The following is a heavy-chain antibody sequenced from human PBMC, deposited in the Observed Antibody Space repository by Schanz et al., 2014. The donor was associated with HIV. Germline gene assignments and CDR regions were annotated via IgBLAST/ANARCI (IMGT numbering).Heavy chain of an antibody. CDR3: ARVANWDYYGMDV. CDR2: ISYDGSNK. V-gene: IGHV3-30-3*01. Sequence: QVQLVESGGGVVQPGRSLRLSCAASGFTFSSYAMHWVRQAPGKGLEWVAVISYDGSNKYYADSVKGRFTISRDNSKNTLYLQMNSLRAEDTAVYYCARVANWDYYGMDVWGRGTTVTVSS. J-gene: IGHJ6*02. D-gene: IGHD3-16*01. CDR1: GFTFSSYA.